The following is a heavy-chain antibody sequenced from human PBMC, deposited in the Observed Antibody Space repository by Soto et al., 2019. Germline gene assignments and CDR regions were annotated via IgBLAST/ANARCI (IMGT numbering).Heavy chain of an antibody. J-gene: IGHJ5*02. D-gene: IGHD3-16*01. Sequence: GGSLRLSCAASGFTFSSDSMNWVRQAPGKGLEWVSSISRSSSHIYYADSVKGRFTISRDNAKNSLYLQMNSLRAEDTAVYYCARDLHDYVSFRFDPWGQGTLVTVSS. CDR2: ISRSSSHI. CDR3: ARDLHDYVSFRFDP. V-gene: IGHV3-21*01. CDR1: GFTFSSDS.